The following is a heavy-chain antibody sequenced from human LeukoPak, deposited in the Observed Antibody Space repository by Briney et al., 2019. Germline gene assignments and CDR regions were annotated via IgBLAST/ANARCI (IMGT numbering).Heavy chain of an antibody. Sequence: PGGSLRLSCAASGFTFSSYWMSWVRQAPGKGLEWVANIKQDGSEKYYVDSVKGRFTISRDNAKNSLYLQMNSLRAEDTAVYYCARLVVVDLRWGPPSDAFDIWGQGTMVTVSS. CDR2: IKQDGSEK. CDR1: GFTFSSYW. CDR3: ARLVVVDLRWGPPSDAFDI. J-gene: IGHJ3*02. D-gene: IGHD3-22*01. V-gene: IGHV3-7*01.